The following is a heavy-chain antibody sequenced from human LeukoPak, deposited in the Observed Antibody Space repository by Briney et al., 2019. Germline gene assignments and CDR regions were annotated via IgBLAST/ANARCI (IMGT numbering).Heavy chain of an antibody. Sequence: SETLSLTCTVSGGSLSSVAHYWTWIRQHPGKGLEWIGHMSYSGSTNYNPSLKSRLTISVDTSKNQFSLKLSSVTAADTAVYYCATFPSYYDSTPHSWGQGTLVTVSS. CDR2: MSYSGST. D-gene: IGHD3-22*01. V-gene: IGHV4-31*03. CDR1: GGSLSSVAHY. J-gene: IGHJ4*02. CDR3: ATFPSYYDSTPHS.